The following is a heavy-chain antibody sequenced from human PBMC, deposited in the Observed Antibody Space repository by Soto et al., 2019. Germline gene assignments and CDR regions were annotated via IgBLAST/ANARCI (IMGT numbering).Heavy chain of an antibody. J-gene: IGHJ4*02. D-gene: IGHD3-22*01. V-gene: IGHV3-23*01. Sequence: GGSLRLSCAASGFTFSSSVMSWVRQAPGKGLEWVSAISGSGGSTYYADSVKGRFTISRDNSKNTLYLQMNSLRAEDTAVYYCAKGGPYDSSGYYDYYFDYWGQGTLVTVSS. CDR2: ISGSGGST. CDR1: GFTFSSSV. CDR3: AKGGPYDSSGYYDYYFDY.